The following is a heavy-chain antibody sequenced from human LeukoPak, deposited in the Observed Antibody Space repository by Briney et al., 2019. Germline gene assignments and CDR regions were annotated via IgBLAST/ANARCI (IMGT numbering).Heavy chain of an antibody. D-gene: IGHD3-3*01. CDR3: AGIPVFGVVLHQEPV. CDR2: IIPLFGAP. Sequence: AASVKVSCKASGGSFSSYAISWVRQAPGQGLEWMGGIIPLFGAPNYAQKFQGRVTITADISTNTVYMELSSLRSEDTAVYFCAGIPVFGVVLHQEPVWGKGTTVTVSS. J-gene: IGHJ6*04. CDR1: GGSFSSYA. V-gene: IGHV1-69*06.